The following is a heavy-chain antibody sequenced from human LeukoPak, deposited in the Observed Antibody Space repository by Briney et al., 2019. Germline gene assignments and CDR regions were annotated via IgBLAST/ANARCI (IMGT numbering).Heavy chain of an antibody. CDR3: ARQTTVATDC. V-gene: IGHV3-33*01. CDR2: IWFDGSNK. CDR1: GFTFSSYG. J-gene: IGHJ4*02. Sequence: GGSLRVSCAASGFTFSSYGMHWVRQAPGKGLEWVALIWFDGSNKYYADSVKGRFTISRDNSNNTLYLQMNSLRVEDTAVYYCARQTTVATDCWGQGTLVTVSS. D-gene: IGHD4-23*01.